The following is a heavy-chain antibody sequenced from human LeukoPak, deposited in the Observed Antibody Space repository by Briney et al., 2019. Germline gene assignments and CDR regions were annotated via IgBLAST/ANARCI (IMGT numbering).Heavy chain of an antibody. CDR3: IGGSWVKSAYAFDI. D-gene: IGHD2-15*01. V-gene: IGHV4-4*07. Sequence: PSGTLSLTCTVSGGSISSYYWSWIRQPAGKGLEWIGRIYTSGSTNYNPSLKSRVTMSVDTSKNQFSLKLSSVTAADTAVYYCIGGSWVKSAYAFDIWGQGTMVTVSS. CDR1: GGSISSYY. CDR2: IYTSGST. J-gene: IGHJ3*02.